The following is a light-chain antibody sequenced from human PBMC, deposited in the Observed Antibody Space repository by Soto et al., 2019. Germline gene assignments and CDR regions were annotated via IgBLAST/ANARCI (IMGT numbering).Light chain of an antibody. CDR1: SSDIGHYDY. J-gene: IGLJ1*01. CDR2: HVT. Sequence: QSALTQPASVSGSPGQSITISCTGTSSDIGHYDYVSWYQQHPGKAPKLMIYHVTYRPSGVSNRYSGSKSGNSASLTISGLEADDEDDYYCCYLTTSHPYVFGSGTKVTVL. V-gene: IGLV2-14*03. CDR3: CYLTTSHPYV.